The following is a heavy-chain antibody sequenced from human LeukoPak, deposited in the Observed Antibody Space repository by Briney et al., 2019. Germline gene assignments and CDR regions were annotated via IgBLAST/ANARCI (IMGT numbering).Heavy chain of an antibody. CDR2: IYTSGGT. CDR3: ARLTRLSTSPDRYYLDY. CDR1: GGSISSGGYY. J-gene: IGHJ4*02. V-gene: IGHV4-61*08. Sequence: SETLSLTCTVSGGSISSGGYYWSWIRQPPGKGLEWIGYIYTSGGTNYIPSLKGRVTISIDTSKNQFSLKLSSVTAADSAVYYCARLTRLSTSPDRYYLDYWGQGTLVTVSS. D-gene: IGHD6-6*01.